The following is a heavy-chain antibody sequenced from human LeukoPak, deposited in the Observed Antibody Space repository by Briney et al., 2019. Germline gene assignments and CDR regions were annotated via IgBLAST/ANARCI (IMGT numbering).Heavy chain of an antibody. CDR2: ISYDGSNK. CDR3: AKGSRVVNYFDY. J-gene: IGHJ4*02. Sequence: PGRSLRLSCAASGFTFGSYGMHWVRQTPGKGLEWVAVISYDGSNKYYADSVKGRFTISRDNSKNTLYLQMNSLRAEDTAVYYCAKGSRVVNYFDYWGQGTLVTVSS. CDR1: GFTFGSYG. D-gene: IGHD2-21*01. V-gene: IGHV3-30*18.